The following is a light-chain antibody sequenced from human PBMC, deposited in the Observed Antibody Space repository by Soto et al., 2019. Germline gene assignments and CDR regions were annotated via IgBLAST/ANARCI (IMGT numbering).Light chain of an antibody. Sequence: EIVLTQSPGTLSLSPGERATPSRRASQSVSSSYLAWYQQKPGQAPRLLIYGASSRATGIPDRFSGSGSGTDFTLTISRLEPEDFAVYYCQQYGSSPRTFGQGTNGDIK. CDR3: QQYGSSPRT. CDR1: QSVSSSY. V-gene: IGKV3-20*01. CDR2: GAS. J-gene: IGKJ1*01.